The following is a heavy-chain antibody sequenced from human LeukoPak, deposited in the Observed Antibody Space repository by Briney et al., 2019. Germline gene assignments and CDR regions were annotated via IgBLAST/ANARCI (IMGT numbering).Heavy chain of an antibody. V-gene: IGHV3-33*01. D-gene: IGHD3-22*01. Sequence: PGGSLRLSCAASGFTFSSYGMHWVRQAPGKGLEWVAVIWYDGSNKYYADSVKGRFTISRDNSKNTLYLQMNSLRAEDTAVYYCAREDSSGSTFDYWGQGTLVTVS. J-gene: IGHJ4*02. CDR2: IWYDGSNK. CDR1: GFTFSSYG. CDR3: AREDSSGSTFDY.